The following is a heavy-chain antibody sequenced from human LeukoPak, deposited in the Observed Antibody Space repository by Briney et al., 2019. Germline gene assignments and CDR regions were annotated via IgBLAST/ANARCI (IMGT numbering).Heavy chain of an antibody. Sequence: PSETLSLTCTVSGYSITIGYYWGWIRQPPGKGLEWIGTIYHSGSTYYNPSLKSRVTILVDTSKNQFSLKLNSVTAADTAVYYCASPIYGDYTENGFDIWGQGTMVTVSS. J-gene: IGHJ3*02. CDR1: GYSITIGYY. CDR3: ASPIYGDYTENGFDI. D-gene: IGHD4-17*01. V-gene: IGHV4-38-2*02. CDR2: IYHSGST.